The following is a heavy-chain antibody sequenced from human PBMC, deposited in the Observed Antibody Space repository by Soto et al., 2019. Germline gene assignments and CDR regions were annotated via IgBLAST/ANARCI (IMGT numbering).Heavy chain of an antibody. CDR3: ARVGFTYGTASV. D-gene: IGHD3-10*01. J-gene: IGHJ4*02. CDR1: GGSISSGDYY. Sequence: PSETLSLTCTVSGGSISSGDYYWSWIRQPPGKGLEWIGHIYYSGRTYYKPSLKSRVTISLGTSKNQFSLKLTSVTAADTAVYYCARVGFTYGTASVWGQGTLVTVSS. CDR2: IYYSGRT. V-gene: IGHV4-30-4*01.